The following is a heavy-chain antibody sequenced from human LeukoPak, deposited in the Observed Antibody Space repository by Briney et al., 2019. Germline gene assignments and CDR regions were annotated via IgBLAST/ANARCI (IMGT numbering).Heavy chain of an antibody. J-gene: IGHJ4*02. Sequence: PGGSLRLSCAASGFTFSSYGMHWVRQAPGRGLEWVAVIWYDGSNKYYADSVKGRFTISRDNSKNTLYLQMNSLRAEDTAVYYCAVVVAADIIDYWGQGTLVTVSS. V-gene: IGHV3-33*01. D-gene: IGHD2-15*01. CDR3: AVVVAADIIDY. CDR1: GFTFSSYG. CDR2: IWYDGSNK.